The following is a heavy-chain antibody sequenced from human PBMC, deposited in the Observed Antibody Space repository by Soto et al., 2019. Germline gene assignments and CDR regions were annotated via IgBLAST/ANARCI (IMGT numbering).Heavy chain of an antibody. D-gene: IGHD3-22*01. CDR2: IIPIFGTA. CDR3: ASPLYYDSSGQHRDAFDI. V-gene: IGHV1-69*06. J-gene: IGHJ3*02. Sequence: ASVKVSCKASGGTFSSYAISWVRQAPGQGLEWMGGIIPIFGTANYAQKFQGRVTITADKSTSTAYMELSSLRSEDTAVYYCASPLYYDSSGQHRDAFDIWGQGTMVTVSS. CDR1: GGTFSSYA.